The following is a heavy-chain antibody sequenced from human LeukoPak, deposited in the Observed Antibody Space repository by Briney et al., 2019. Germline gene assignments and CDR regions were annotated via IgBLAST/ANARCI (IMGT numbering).Heavy chain of an antibody. CDR1: GYTFTDYY. CDR2: INPNSGGT. V-gene: IGHV1-2*02. CDR3: ARGRKAVTTTYY. J-gene: IGHJ4*02. D-gene: IGHD2/OR15-2a*01. Sequence: ASVKVSCKAPGYTFTDYYIHWVRQAPGQGLEWMGWINPNSGGTNSAQKFQGRVTMTRDTSISTAYMELSRLKSDDTAVYYCARGRKAVTTTYYWGQGTLVTVSS.